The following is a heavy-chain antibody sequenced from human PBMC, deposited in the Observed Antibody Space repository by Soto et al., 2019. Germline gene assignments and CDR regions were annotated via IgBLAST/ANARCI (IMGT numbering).Heavy chain of an antibody. D-gene: IGHD2-2*02. V-gene: IGHV3-23*01. J-gene: IGHJ4*02. CDR2: ITASVGST. Sequence: GGSRRLSCAASGFTFSGYAMSWVGQAPGEGLELVSGITASVGSTSYADSVKGRFPISRDDSKNTLYLQMNSLRAEDTAVYYCAHTQGIVLVPAAIWYWGQGTLVTVS. CDR1: GFTFSGYA. CDR3: AHTQGIVLVPAAIWY.